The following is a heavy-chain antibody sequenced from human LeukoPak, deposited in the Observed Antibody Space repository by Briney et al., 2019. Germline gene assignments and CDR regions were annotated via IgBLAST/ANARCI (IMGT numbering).Heavy chain of an antibody. V-gene: IGHV4-59*06. CDR2: IYYSGST. Sequence: SETLSLTCTVSGGSISSYYWSWIRQHPGKGLEWIGYIYYSGSTYYNPSLKSRVTISVDTSKNQFSLKLSSVTAADTAVYYCARETEYGSGSYYTNWFDPWGQGTLVTVSS. CDR3: ARETEYGSGSYYTNWFDP. J-gene: IGHJ5*02. CDR1: GGSISSYY. D-gene: IGHD3-10*01.